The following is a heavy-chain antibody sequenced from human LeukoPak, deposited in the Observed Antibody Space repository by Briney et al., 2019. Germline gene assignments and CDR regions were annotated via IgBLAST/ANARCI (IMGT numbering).Heavy chain of an antibody. Sequence: SVKVSCKSSGGTFSSDAINWVRQAPGQGLEWMGGIIPVFGTSNLAQKFQGRITITADKSTSTAYMELSSLRSEDTAVYYCARDPRSLNYDFWSGYYGSCFFDYWAREPWSPSPQ. CDR2: IIPVFGTS. CDR1: GGTFSSDA. J-gene: IGHJ4*02. V-gene: IGHV1-69*06. CDR3: ARDPRSLNYDFWSGYYGSCFFDY. D-gene: IGHD3-3*01.